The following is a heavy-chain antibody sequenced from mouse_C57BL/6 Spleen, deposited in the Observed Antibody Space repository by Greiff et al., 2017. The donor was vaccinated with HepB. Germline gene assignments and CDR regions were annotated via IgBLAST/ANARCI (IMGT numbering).Heavy chain of an antibody. D-gene: IGHD1-1*01. Sequence: EVQLQQSGPELVKPGASVKMSCKASGYTFTDYNMHWVKQSHGKSLEGIGYINPNNGGTSYNHKFKGKAKLTVNKSSSTAYMELRSLTSEDSAVYYCARSDFYYGSSSFAYWGQGTLVTVSA. V-gene: IGHV1-22*01. CDR2: INPNNGGT. CDR3: ARSDFYYGSSSFAY. J-gene: IGHJ3*01. CDR1: GYTFTDYN.